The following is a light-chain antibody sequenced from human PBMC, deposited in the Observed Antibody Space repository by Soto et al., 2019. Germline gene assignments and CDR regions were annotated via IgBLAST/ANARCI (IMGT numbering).Light chain of an antibody. CDR1: SSNIGAGYD. Sequence: QSVLTQPPSVSGAPGQRVTISCTGSSSNIGAGYDVHWYQQLPGTAPKLLIQGNSNRPSGVPDRFSGSKSGTSASLAITGLQAEDEADYYCQSYDSSLSGWVFGGGTKVTV. J-gene: IGLJ3*02. CDR2: GNS. V-gene: IGLV1-40*01. CDR3: QSYDSSLSGWV.